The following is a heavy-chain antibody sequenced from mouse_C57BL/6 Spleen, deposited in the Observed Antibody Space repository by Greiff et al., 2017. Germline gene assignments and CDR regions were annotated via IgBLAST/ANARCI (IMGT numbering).Heavy chain of an antibody. CDR2: ISDGGSYT. CDR1: GFTFSSYA. Sequence: EVKLVESGGGLVKPGGSLKLSCAASGFTFSSYAMSWVRQTPEKRLEWVATISDGGSYTYYPDNVKGRFTISRDNAKNNLYLQMSHLKSEDTAMYYCARDQRIYYGNYDAMDYWGQGTSVTVSS. CDR3: ARDQRIYYGNYDAMDY. V-gene: IGHV5-4*01. J-gene: IGHJ4*01. D-gene: IGHD2-1*01.